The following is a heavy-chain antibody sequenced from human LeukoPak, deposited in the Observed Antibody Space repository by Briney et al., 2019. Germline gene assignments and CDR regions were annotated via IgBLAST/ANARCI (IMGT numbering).Heavy chain of an antibody. V-gene: IGHV4-30-2*01. CDR1: GGSISSGGYS. J-gene: IGHJ4*02. D-gene: IGHD6-19*01. CDR2: IYHSGST. CDR3: ARQSGDQSSAWYFDA. Sequence: SQTLSLTCAVSGGSISSGGYSWSWIRQPPGKGLEWIGYIYHSGSTYYNPSLKSRVTISVDRSKNQFSLKLSSVTAADTAIYYCARQSGDQSSAWYFDAWGQGTLVTVSS.